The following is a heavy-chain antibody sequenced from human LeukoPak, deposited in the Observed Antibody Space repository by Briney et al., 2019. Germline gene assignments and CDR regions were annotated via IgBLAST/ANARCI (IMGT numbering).Heavy chain of an antibody. Sequence: SETLSPTCTISGGSFSDYYWSWIRQSPGKGLEWIGYIYHTGSTSYSPSLTSRGTISADTSQNQYSLKLSSVTAADTAVYYCASRKLGNDYWGQGTLVTVSS. CDR1: GGSFSDYY. J-gene: IGHJ4*02. V-gene: IGHV4-59*01. D-gene: IGHD7-27*01. CDR2: IYHTGST. CDR3: ASRKLGNDY.